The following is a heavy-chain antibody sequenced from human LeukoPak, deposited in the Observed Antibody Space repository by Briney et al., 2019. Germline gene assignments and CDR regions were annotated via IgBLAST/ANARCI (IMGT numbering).Heavy chain of an antibody. D-gene: IGHD6-19*01. Sequence: GGSLRLSCAASGFTFSRYWMYWVRQAPGKGLVGVSRIYNDGSSTSYAVSVKGRFTISRDNAKNTLYLQMNSLTAEDTAMYYRVTVWGYSSGRDYWGQGTLVTVSS. CDR2: IYNDGSST. J-gene: IGHJ4*02. V-gene: IGHV3-74*01. CDR1: GFTFSRYW. CDR3: VTVWGYSSGRDY.